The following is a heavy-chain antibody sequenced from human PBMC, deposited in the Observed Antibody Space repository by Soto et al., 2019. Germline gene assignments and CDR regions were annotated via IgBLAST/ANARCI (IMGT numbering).Heavy chain of an antibody. Sequence: QVQLVESGGGVVQPGRSLRLSCAASGFTFSSYGMHWVRQAPGKGLEWVAVISYDGSNKYYADSVKGRFTISRDNSKNTLYLQMNSLRAEDTAVYYCAKDYGFWSGYGHRGMGMDVWGQGTTVTVSS. CDR3: AKDYGFWSGYGHRGMGMDV. CDR2: ISYDGSNK. CDR1: GFTFSSYG. V-gene: IGHV3-30*18. J-gene: IGHJ6*02. D-gene: IGHD3-3*01.